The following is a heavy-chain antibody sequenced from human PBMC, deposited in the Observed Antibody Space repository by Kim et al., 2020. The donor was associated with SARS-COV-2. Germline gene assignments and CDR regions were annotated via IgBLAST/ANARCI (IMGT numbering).Heavy chain of an antibody. CDR3: ARGQFYYGSSGSKHYHYGM. CDR1: GGSFSSYG. V-gene: IGHV1-69*13. CDR2: IIPMYDIA. J-gene: IGHJ6*01. D-gene: IGHD3-22*01. Sequence: SVKVSCKASGGSFSSYGVNWARQAPGQGLEWMGGIIPMYDIAIYAQRFQGRVTITADESTSTAHMELSSLTSEDTAVYYCARGQFYYGSSGSKHYHYGM.